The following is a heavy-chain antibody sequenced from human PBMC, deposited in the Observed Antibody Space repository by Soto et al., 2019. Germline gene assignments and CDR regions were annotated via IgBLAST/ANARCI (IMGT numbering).Heavy chain of an antibody. Sequence: SETLSLTCVVSGASNSSGGYYWSWIRQHPGKGLEWIGYIYYSGSTFYNPSLKSRTTMSVDTSKNQFSLKLRSVTAADTAVYFCARGRDGSFFDRWGQGTLVTVSS. CDR1: GASNSSGGYY. J-gene: IGHJ4*02. CDR3: ARGRDGSFFDR. CDR2: IYYSGST. D-gene: IGHD5-12*01. V-gene: IGHV4-31*11.